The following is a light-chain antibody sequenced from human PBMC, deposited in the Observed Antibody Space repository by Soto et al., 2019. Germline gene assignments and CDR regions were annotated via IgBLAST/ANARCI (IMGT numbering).Light chain of an antibody. CDR1: QSLNIW. Sequence: DIEMTQSPSTLSASVGDRVTITCRATQSLNIWLAWYQQKPGKAPKLLISKASSLESGVPSRFSGSGSGTEFSLTISSLQPADFATYYCQQYKAYSYTFGQGTKLEMK. V-gene: IGKV1-5*03. CDR3: QQYKAYSYT. J-gene: IGKJ2*01. CDR2: KAS.